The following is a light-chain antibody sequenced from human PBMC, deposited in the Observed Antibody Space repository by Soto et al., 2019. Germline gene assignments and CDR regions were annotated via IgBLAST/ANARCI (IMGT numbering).Light chain of an antibody. J-gene: IGKJ5*01. CDR2: DAS. CDR1: QSVGSF. Sequence: EIVLTQSPATLSLSPGERATLSCRASQSVGSFLAWYQQKPGQAPRLLIYDASNRATGIPARFSGSGSGTDFTLTISSLEPEDFAVYYCQQYGSSPRTFGQGTRLEIK. CDR3: QQYGSSPRT. V-gene: IGKV3-11*01.